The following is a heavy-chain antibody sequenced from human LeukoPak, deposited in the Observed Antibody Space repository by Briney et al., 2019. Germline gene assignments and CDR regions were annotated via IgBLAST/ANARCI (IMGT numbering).Heavy chain of an antibody. Sequence: PSETLSLTCTVSGGSISSYYWGWIRQPPGKGLEWIGYIYYSGSTNYNPSLKSRVTISVDTSKNQFSLKLNSVTAADTAVYYCARHYGNWYYFDYWGQGTLVTVSS. D-gene: IGHD1-1*01. J-gene: IGHJ4*02. CDR2: IYYSGST. V-gene: IGHV4-59*08. CDR1: GGSISSYY. CDR3: ARHYGNWYYFDY.